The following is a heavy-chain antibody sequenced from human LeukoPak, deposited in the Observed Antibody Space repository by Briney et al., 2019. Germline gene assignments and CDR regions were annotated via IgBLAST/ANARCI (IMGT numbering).Heavy chain of an antibody. CDR2: IIPIFGTA. J-gene: IGHJ4*02. CDR3: ARDSEMATIIRY. CDR1: GGTFSSYA. Sequence: GASVKVSCKASGGTFSSYAISWVRQATGQGLEWMGGIIPIFGTANYAQKFQGRVTITADESTSTAYMELSSLRSEDTAVYYCARDSEMATIIRYWGQGTLVTVSS. V-gene: IGHV1-69*13. D-gene: IGHD5-24*01.